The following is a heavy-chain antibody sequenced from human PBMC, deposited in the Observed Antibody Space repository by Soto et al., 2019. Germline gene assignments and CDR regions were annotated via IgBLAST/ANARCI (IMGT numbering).Heavy chain of an antibody. J-gene: IGHJ3*02. V-gene: IGHV1-3*01. D-gene: IGHD5-18*01. CDR2: INAGNGNT. CDR3: ARLRGYSYGFWSDAFDI. CDR1: GYTFTSYA. Sequence: GASVKVSCKASGYTFTSYAMHWVRQAPGQRLEWMGWINAGNGNTKYSQKFQGRVTITRDTSASTAYMELSSLRSEDTAVYYCARLRGYSYGFWSDAFDIWGQGTMVTVSS.